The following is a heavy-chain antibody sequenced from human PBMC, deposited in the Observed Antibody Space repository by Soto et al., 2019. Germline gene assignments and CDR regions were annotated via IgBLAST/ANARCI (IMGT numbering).Heavy chain of an antibody. Sequence: QVQLVQSGAEVKKPGASVKVSCKASGYTFTSYDINWGRQATGQGLEWMGWMNPNSGNTGYAQKFQGRVTMTRTTSISTAYMELSSLRSEDTAVYYCARGPGSWYYYYMDVWGKGTTVNVSS. J-gene: IGHJ6*03. V-gene: IGHV1-8*01. CDR3: ARGPGSWYYYYMDV. CDR2: MNPNSGNT. D-gene: IGHD6-13*01. CDR1: GYTFTSYD.